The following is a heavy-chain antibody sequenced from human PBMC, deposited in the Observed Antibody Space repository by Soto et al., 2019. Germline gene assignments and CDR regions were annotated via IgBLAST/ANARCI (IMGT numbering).Heavy chain of an antibody. D-gene: IGHD3-10*01. CDR3: ARENYYGSGSFYSDAFDI. CDR2: IIPMSGRA. CDR1: GGTFSSYG. J-gene: IGHJ3*02. Sequence: GASVKVSCKASGGTFSSYGIHWVRQAPGQGLEWMGGIIPMSGRANYGQKFQGRVAISVDESTRAAYMELSSLRSEDTAMYYCARENYYGSGSFYSDAFDIWGQGTMVTVSS. V-gene: IGHV1-69*13.